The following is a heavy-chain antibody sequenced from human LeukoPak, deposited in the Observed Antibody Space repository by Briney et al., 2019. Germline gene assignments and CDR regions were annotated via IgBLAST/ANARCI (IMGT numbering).Heavy chain of an antibody. V-gene: IGHV4-4*07. CDR1: GGSISNYY. CDR2: IYTSGST. D-gene: IGHD2-15*01. J-gene: IGHJ5*02. Sequence: SETLSLTRAVSGGSISNYYWSWIRQPAGKGLEWIGRIYTSGSTNYNPSLKSRVTMSVDTSKNQFSLKLSSVTAADTAVYFCARETVVVVAATYHKWFDPWGQGTLVTVSS. CDR3: ARETVVVVAATYHKWFDP.